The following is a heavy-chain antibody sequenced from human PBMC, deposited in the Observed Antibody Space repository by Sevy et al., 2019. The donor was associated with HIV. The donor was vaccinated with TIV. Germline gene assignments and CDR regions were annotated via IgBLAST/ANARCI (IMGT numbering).Heavy chain of an antibody. D-gene: IGHD6-19*01. CDR2: ISSSSSYI. Sequence: GGSLRLSCAASGFTFSSYSMNWVRQAPGKGLEWVSSISSSSSYIYYADSVKGRFTISRDNAKNSLYLQMNSLRAEDTAVYYCARDRGGQGLDLFDYWGQGTLVTVSS. CDR3: ARDRGGQGLDLFDY. V-gene: IGHV3-21*01. J-gene: IGHJ4*02. CDR1: GFTFSSYS.